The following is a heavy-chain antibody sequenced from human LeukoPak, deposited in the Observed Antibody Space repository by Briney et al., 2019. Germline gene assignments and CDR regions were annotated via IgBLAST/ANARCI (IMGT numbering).Heavy chain of an antibody. Sequence: PSETLSLTCTVSGGSISSYYWSWIRQPPGKGLEWIGYIYYSGSTNYNPSLKSRVTISVDTSKNQFSLKLSSVTAADTAVYCCAREPGPNCSGGSCYPVNAFDIWGQGTMVTVSS. J-gene: IGHJ3*02. D-gene: IGHD2-15*01. V-gene: IGHV4-59*12. CDR3: AREPGPNCSGGSCYPVNAFDI. CDR2: IYYSGST. CDR1: GGSISSYY.